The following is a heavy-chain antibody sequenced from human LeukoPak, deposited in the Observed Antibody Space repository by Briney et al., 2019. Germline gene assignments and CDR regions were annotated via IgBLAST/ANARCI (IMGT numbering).Heavy chain of an antibody. Sequence: SETLSLTCTVSGGSISSYYWSWIRQPAGKGLEWIGRIYTNGSTNYNPSLKSRVTMSVDTSKNQFSLKLSSVTAADTAVYYWARDTGIRGYSGYDLGYWGQGTLVTVSS. D-gene: IGHD5-12*01. J-gene: IGHJ4*02. V-gene: IGHV4-4*07. CDR2: IYTNGST. CDR3: ARDTGIRGYSGYDLGY. CDR1: GGSISSYY.